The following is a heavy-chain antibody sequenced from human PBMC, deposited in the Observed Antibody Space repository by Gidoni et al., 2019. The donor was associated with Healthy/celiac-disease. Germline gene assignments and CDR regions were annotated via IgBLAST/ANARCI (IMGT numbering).Heavy chain of an antibody. CDR2: IIPILGIA. J-gene: IGHJ4*02. CDR1: GGTFSSYA. D-gene: IGHD1-1*01. V-gene: IGHV1-69*04. Sequence: QVQLVQSGAEVKKPGSSVTVSCKASGGTFSSYAISWVRQAPGQGLGWMGRIIPILGIANYAQKFQGRVTITADKSTSTAYMELSSLRSEATAVYYCARDTLGGVHLAVYWGQGTLVTVSS. CDR3: ARDTLGGVHLAVY.